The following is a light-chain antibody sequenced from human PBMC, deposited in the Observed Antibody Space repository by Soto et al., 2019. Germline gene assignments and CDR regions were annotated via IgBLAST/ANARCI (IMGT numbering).Light chain of an antibody. V-gene: IGLV2-18*02. Sequence: QSALTQPPSVSGSPGQSVTISCTGTSTDFVSYNRVSWYQQPPGTAPKLIIYEASNRPSGVPDRFSGSKSGNTASLTISGLQAEDEADYYCCSYTSSTTPLFGGGTKLTVL. CDR1: STDFVSYNR. CDR2: EAS. J-gene: IGLJ2*01. CDR3: CSYTSSTTPL.